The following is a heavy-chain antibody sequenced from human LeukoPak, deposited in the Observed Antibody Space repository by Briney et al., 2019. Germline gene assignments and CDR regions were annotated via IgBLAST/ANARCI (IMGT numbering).Heavy chain of an antibody. CDR1: GYTFTGYY. CDR3: ARDWNDFWSGSRRYYYYYMDV. J-gene: IGHJ6*03. D-gene: IGHD3-3*01. V-gene: IGHV1-2*02. Sequence: ASVKVSCKASGYTFTGYYMHWVRQAPGQGLEWMGWINPNSGGTNYARKFQGRVTMTRDTSISTAYMELSRLRSDDTAVYYCARDWNDFWSGSRRYYYYYMDVWGKGTTVTVSS. CDR2: INPNSGGT.